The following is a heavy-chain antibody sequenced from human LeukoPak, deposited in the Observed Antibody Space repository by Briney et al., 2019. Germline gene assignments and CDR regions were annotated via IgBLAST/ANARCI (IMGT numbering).Heavy chain of an antibody. CDR3: ARVGTRGNKYYDFWSGYYSPNDYMDV. CDR1: GFTFSSYS. J-gene: IGHJ6*03. V-gene: IGHV3-21*01. Sequence: GGSLRLSCAASGFTFSSYSMNWVRQAPGKGLEWVSSISRSSSYIYYADSVKGRFTISSDNAKNSLYLQMKSLRAEDTAVYYCARVGTRGNKYYDFWSGYYSPNDYMDVWGKGTTVTVSS. CDR2: ISRSSSYI. D-gene: IGHD3-3*01.